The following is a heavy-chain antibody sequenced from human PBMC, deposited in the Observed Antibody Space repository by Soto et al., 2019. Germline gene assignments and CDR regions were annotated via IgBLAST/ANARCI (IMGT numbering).Heavy chain of an antibody. Sequence: QVQLVQSGPEIKKPGSSVKVSCKDSGGTSRNYVISWVRQAPGQGLEWMGGIIPSFGTPTYAQKFQGRLTITADDATTAAYMALTSLRSAHTSVYYCAIDYTSSYHHDRTNYGDFDFWGLGTLVTVSS. CDR3: AIDYTSSYHHDRTNYGDFDF. J-gene: IGHJ4*02. V-gene: IGHV1-69*12. CDR1: GGTSRNYV. CDR2: IIPSFGTP. D-gene: IGHD3-22*01.